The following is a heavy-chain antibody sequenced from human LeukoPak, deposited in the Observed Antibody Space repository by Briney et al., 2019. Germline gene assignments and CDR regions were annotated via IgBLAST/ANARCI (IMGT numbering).Heavy chain of an antibody. CDR3: ASGRSGGGSGSYFNYRLYYFDY. CDR2: IYDSGST. V-gene: IGHV4-59*12. J-gene: IGHJ4*02. CDR1: GGSISGYY. D-gene: IGHD3-10*01. Sequence: SETLSLTYTVSGGSISGYYWSWIRQPPGKGLEWIGYIYDSGSTNYNPSLKSRVTISVDTSKNQFSLKLTSVTAADTALYYCASGRSGGGSGSYFNYRLYYFDYWGQGTLVTVSS.